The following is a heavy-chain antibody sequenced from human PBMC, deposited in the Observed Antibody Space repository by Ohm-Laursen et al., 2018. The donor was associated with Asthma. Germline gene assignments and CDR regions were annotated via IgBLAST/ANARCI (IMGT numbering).Heavy chain of an antibody. J-gene: IGHJ6*02. CDR2: INHSGST. Sequence: TLSLTCAVYGGSFSDYSWSWIRQPPGKGLEWIGEINHSGSTNYNPSLKSRVTISVDTSKNQFSLKLSSVTAADTAVYYCARDPLPNCSSTSCPPYGMDVWGQGTTVTVSS. D-gene: IGHD2-2*01. CDR1: GGSFSDYS. CDR3: ARDPLPNCSSTSCPPYGMDV. V-gene: IGHV4-34*09.